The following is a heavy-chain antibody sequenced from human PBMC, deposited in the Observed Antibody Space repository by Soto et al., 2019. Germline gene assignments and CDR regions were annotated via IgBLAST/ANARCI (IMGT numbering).Heavy chain of an antibody. CDR3: ARNPPVVGSGYHNWFDP. D-gene: IGHD3-3*01. J-gene: IGHJ5*02. V-gene: IGHV4-39*01. CDR1: GGSISSSSYY. CDR2: IYYSGST. Sequence: SETLSLTCTVSGGSISSSSYYWGWIRQPPGKGLEWIGSIYYSGSTYYNPSLKSRVTISVDTSKNQFSLKLSSVTAADTAVYYCARNPPVVGSGYHNWFDPWGQGTLVTVSS.